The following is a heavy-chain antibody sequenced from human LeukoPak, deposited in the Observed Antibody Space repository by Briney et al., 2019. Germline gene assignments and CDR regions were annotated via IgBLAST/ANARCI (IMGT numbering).Heavy chain of an antibody. J-gene: IGHJ4*02. CDR2: IRQDGSEK. CDR1: GFTFSSYW. D-gene: IGHD2-2*02. V-gene: IGHV3-7*01. CDR3: ARDGELLPAAIWLYY. Sequence: PGGSLRLSCAASGFTFSSYWMSWVRQAPGKGLEWVANIRQDGSEKYCVDSVKGRFTISRDNAKNSLCLQMNSLRAEDTAVYYCARDGELLPAAIWLYYWGQGTLVTVSS.